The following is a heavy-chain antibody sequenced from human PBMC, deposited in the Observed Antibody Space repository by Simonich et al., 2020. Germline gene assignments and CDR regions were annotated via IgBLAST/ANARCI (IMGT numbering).Heavy chain of an antibody. CDR2: MRGRGAST. Sequence: EVQLLESGGGLVQPGGSLRLSCAASGFTFSSYAMSWVRQAPGEGLGWVLGMRGRGASTYYADSVKGRFTNSRDNSKNTLYLQMNSLRAEDTAVYYCAKEESYSSTSCYDAFDIWGQGTMVTVSS. J-gene: IGHJ3*02. V-gene: IGHV3-23*01. D-gene: IGHD2-2*01. CDR1: GFTFSSYA. CDR3: AKEESYSSTSCYDAFDI.